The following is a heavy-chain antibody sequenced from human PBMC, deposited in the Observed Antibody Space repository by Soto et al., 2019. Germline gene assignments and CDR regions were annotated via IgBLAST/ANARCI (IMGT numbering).Heavy chain of an antibody. CDR1: GFTFSSYS. CDR3: ARDYYYDSRGYSYYYGMDV. J-gene: IGHJ6*02. Sequence: GGSLRLSCAASGFTFSSYSMNWVRQAPGKGLEWVSYISSSSSTIYYADSVKGRFTISRDNAKNSLYLQMNSLRDEDTAEYYCARDYYYDSRGYSYYYGMDVWGQGTTVTVSS. V-gene: IGHV3-48*02. D-gene: IGHD3-22*01. CDR2: ISSSSSTI.